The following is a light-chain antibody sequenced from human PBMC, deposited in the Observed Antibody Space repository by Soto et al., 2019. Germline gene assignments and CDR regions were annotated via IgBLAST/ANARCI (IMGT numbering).Light chain of an antibody. Sequence: QSALTQPAAVSXSPGQSITISCTGTSSDVGGYNYVSWYQHHPGKAPKLIIYDVTNRPSGVSNPFSGSKSGNTASLTISGLQPEDEADYYCSSYTTSNTRQIVFGTGTRSPS. CDR3: SSYTTSNTRQIV. V-gene: IGLV2-14*03. J-gene: IGLJ1*01. CDR2: DVT. CDR1: SSDVGGYNY.